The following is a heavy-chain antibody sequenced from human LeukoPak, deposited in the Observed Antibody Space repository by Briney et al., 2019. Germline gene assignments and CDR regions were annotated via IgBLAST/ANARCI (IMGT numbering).Heavy chain of an antibody. CDR3: ASFSIRTGAYYLDV. D-gene: IGHD2/OR15-2a*01. CDR2: ISPRGTTR. V-gene: IGHV3-48*04. Sequence: GGSLRLSCVASGFTFSTHNMNWVRQAPGKGLEWVSHISPRGTTRYYADSVKGRFTISRDNAKNSLYLKMSSLRVEDSAVYYCASFSIRTGAYYLDVWGKGTTVAVSS. CDR1: GFTFSTHN. J-gene: IGHJ6*03.